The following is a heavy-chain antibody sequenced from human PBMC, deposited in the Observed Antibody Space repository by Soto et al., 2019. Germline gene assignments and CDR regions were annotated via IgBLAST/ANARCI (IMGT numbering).Heavy chain of an antibody. D-gene: IGHD3-22*01. CDR1: GYTFIDYD. Sequence: QVQLVQSGTEVKKPGASVKVSCKASGYTFIDYDINWVRQATGQGLEWMGWMNPNKNNAGFAQKFQGRVTMTSNSSINTAYMELSSLTSEDTAVYYCARGQDYETHWGQGTLVFVSS. CDR3: ARGQDYETH. J-gene: IGHJ1*01. V-gene: IGHV1-8*01. CDR2: MNPNKNNA.